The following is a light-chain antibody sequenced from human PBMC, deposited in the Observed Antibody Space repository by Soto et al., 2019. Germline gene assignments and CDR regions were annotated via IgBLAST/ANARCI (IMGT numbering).Light chain of an antibody. CDR1: QSVSYS. CDR2: DAS. CDR3: QQRNNWEWT. Sequence: ELVLTQSPSTLSLSPGERATLSCRASQSVSYSLAWYQQKPGQAPRLLIYDASNRATGIPARFSGSGSGTDFTLTISSLEPADFAVYDCQQRNNWEWTFGQGPKVEIK. J-gene: IGKJ1*01. V-gene: IGKV3-11*01.